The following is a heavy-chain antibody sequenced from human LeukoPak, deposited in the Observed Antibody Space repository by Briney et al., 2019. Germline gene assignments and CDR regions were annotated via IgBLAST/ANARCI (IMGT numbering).Heavy chain of an antibody. V-gene: IGHV3-66*01. Sequence: GGSLRLSCAASGFTVSSNYMSWVRQAPGKGLEWVSVIYSGGSTYYADSVKGRLTISRDNSKNTLYLQMNSLRAEDTAVYYCASSDGSYFFDYWGQGTLVTVSS. J-gene: IGHJ4*02. D-gene: IGHD1-26*01. CDR3: ASSDGSYFFDY. CDR1: GFTVSSNY. CDR2: IYSGGST.